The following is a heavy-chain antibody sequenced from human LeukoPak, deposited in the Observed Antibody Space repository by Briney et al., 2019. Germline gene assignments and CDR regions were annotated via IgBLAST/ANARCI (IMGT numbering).Heavy chain of an antibody. CDR2: INPNSGGT. D-gene: IGHD2-15*01. V-gene: IGHV1-2*02. J-gene: IGHJ4*02. CDR1: RYTFTGYY. Sequence: ASVKVSCKASRYTFTGYYMHWVRQAPGQGLEWMGWINPNSGGTNYAQKFQGRVTMTRDTSISTAYMELSRLRSDDTAVYYCARVGRANTVMAPSHFDYWGQGTLVTVSS. CDR3: ARVGRANTVMAPSHFDY.